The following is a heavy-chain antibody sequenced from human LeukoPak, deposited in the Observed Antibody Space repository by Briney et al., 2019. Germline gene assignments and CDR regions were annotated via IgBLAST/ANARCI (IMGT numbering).Heavy chain of an antibody. Sequence: TGRSLRLSCAASGITFGNYGMHWVRQAPGKGLEYVAAISHDGSKKYYADFVKGRFTISRDNSKSTLYLEMNSLRVDDTAVYYCVKGYCTTFSCLGDFFDPWGQGTRVTVSS. V-gene: IGHV3-30*18. CDR2: ISHDGSKK. CDR1: GITFGNYG. D-gene: IGHD2-8*01. CDR3: VKGYCTTFSCLGDFFDP. J-gene: IGHJ5*02.